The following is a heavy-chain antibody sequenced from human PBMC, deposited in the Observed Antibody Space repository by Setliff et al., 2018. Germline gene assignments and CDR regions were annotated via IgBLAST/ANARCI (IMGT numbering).Heavy chain of an antibody. Sequence: GGSLRLSCAASGFTFSSYWMSWVRQAPGKGLEWVANIKQDGSEKYYVDSVRGRFTISRDNAKNSLYLQITSLRAEDTAVYYCARGKDYGDYWNWFDPWGQGTLVTVSS. J-gene: IGHJ5*02. D-gene: IGHD4-17*01. CDR3: ARGKDYGDYWNWFDP. CDR1: GFTFSSYW. V-gene: IGHV3-7*01. CDR2: IKQDGSEK.